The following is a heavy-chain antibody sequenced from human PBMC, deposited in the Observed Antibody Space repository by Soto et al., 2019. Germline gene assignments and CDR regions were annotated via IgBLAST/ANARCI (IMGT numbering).Heavy chain of an antibody. CDR1: GFTFSSYW. J-gene: IGHJ6*02. D-gene: IGHD3-3*01. CDR2: ISIDGSRT. Sequence: GGSLRLSCAASGFTFSSYWMHWVRQAPGKGLVWVPRISIDGSRTNYADSVKGRFTTSRDNAKNTLYLQMNGLRAEDTAVYYCAKDVQLVLWSGYSLDVCGQGPMVTV. CDR3: AKDVQLVLWSGYSLDV. V-gene: IGHV3-74*01.